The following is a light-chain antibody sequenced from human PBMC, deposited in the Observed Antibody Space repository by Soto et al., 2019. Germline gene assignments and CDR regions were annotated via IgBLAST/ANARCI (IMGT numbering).Light chain of an antibody. CDR2: EGS. CDR3: CSYAGSSTYV. J-gene: IGLJ1*01. V-gene: IGLV2-23*01. CDR1: SSDVGNYNL. Sequence: QSALTQPASVSGSPGQSITISCTGTSSDVGNYNLVSWYQQHPGKAPKLMIYEGSKRPSGVSNRFSGSKSVNTASLTISILQAEDEADYYCCSYAGSSTYVFGTGTKVTVL.